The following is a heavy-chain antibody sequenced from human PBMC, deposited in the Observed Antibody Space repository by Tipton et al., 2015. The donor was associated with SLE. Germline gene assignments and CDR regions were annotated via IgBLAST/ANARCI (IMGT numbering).Heavy chain of an antibody. CDR1: GYTFTSYG. Sequence: QVQLVQSGAELKKPGASVKVSCKTSGYTFTSYGIAWVRQAPGQGLEWMGIINPSGGSTSYAQKFQGRVTMTRDTSTSTVYMELSSLRSEDTAVYYCARDEGGLQGVYYGMDVWGQGTTVTVSS. CDR3: ARDEGGLQGVYYGMDV. D-gene: IGHD4-11*01. CDR2: INPSGGST. V-gene: IGHV1-46*01. J-gene: IGHJ6*02.